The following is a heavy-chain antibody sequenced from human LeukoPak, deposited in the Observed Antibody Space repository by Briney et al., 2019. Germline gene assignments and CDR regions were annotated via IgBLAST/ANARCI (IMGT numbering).Heavy chain of an antibody. Sequence: HPRGSLRLSCAASGFTFSSYAMSWVRQAPGKGLEWVSGISGSGDNTYYADSVKGRFTISRDNSKNTLYVQVNSLGTEDTAAYYCAKGGYYDSSGSFYFDYWGQGTLVTVSS. CDR3: AKGGYYDSSGSFYFDY. J-gene: IGHJ4*02. CDR2: ISGSGDNT. CDR1: GFTFSSYA. D-gene: IGHD3-22*01. V-gene: IGHV3-23*01.